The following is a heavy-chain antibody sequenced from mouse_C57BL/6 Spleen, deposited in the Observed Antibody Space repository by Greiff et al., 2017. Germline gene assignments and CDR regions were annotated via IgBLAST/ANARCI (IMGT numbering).Heavy chain of an antibody. CDR3: ARFITTVVAKGWYFDV. D-gene: IGHD1-1*01. J-gene: IGHJ1*03. Sequence: EVMLVESGPGLAKPSQTLSLTCSVTGYSITSDYWNWIRKFPGNKLEYMGYISYSGSTYYNPSLKSRISITRDTSKNQYYLQLNSVTTEDTATYYCARFITTVVAKGWYFDVWGTGTTVTVSS. CDR1: GYSITSDY. V-gene: IGHV3-8*01. CDR2: ISYSGST.